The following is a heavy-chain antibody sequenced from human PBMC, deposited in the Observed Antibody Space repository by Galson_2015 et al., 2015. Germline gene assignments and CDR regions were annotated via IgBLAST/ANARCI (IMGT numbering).Heavy chain of an antibody. V-gene: IGHV3-23*01. J-gene: IGHJ4*02. CDR3: AKSRVMYFDWWAD. Sequence: LRLSCAASGFNFSSFAVTWVRQAPGKGLEWVAAINAGGISTYYADSVKRRFIISKDNSRSMLYLQMTGLRADDTAIYWCAKSRVMYFDWWADWGQGTHVSVSS. D-gene: IGHD3-9*01. CDR2: INAGGIST. CDR1: GFNFSSFA.